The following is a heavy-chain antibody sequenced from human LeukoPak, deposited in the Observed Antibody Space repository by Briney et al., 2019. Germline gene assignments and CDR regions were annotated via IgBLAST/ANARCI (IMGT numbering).Heavy chain of an antibody. CDR3: ARLRDHGTYYDFWSGYRNWFDP. CDR2: IWYDGSNK. V-gene: IGHV3-33*01. CDR1: GFTFSSYG. D-gene: IGHD3-3*01. J-gene: IGHJ5*02. Sequence: HPGRSLRLSCAASGFTFSSYGMHWVRQAPCKGLEWVAVIWYDGSNKYYADSVKGRFTISRDNSKNTLYLQMNSLRAEDTAVYYCARLRDHGTYYDFWSGYRNWFDPWGQGTLVTVSS.